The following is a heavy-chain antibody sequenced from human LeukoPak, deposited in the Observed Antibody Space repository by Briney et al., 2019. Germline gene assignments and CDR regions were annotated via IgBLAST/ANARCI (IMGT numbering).Heavy chain of an antibody. CDR1: GFTFSSYG. CDR3: AKITIFAVGIGY. CDR2: IQYDGSNK. D-gene: IGHD3-3*01. V-gene: IGHV3-30*02. J-gene: IGHJ4*02. Sequence: GGSLRLSCAASGFTFSSYGMHWVRQAPGKGLECVAFIQYDGSNKYYTDSVKGRFTISRDNSKNTLYLQMNSLRPEDTAVYYCAKITIFAVGIGYWGQGTLVTVSS.